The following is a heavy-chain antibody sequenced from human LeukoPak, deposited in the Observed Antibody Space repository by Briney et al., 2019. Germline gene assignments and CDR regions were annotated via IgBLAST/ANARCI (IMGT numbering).Heavy chain of an antibody. CDR1: GYTFTGYY. J-gene: IGHJ6*02. V-gene: IGHV1-2*02. CDR3: ARGGTITMVRGPSGVYYYYGMDV. D-gene: IGHD3-10*01. Sequence: ASVKVSCKASGYTFTGYYMHWVRQAPGQGLEWMGWINPNSGDTNYAQKFQGRVTMTRDTSISTAYMELSRLRSDDTAVYYCARGGTITMVRGPSGVYYYYGMDVWGQGTTVTVSS. CDR2: INPNSGDT.